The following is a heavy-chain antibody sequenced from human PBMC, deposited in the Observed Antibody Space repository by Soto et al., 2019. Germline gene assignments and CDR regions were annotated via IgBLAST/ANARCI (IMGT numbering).Heavy chain of an antibody. CDR2: INHSGST. Sequence: PTETLFLSCAVYSGSFSGYYWSWMRQPPGKWLEWIGEINHSGSTNYNPSLKSRVTISVDTSKNQFSLKLSSVTAADTAVYYCARGSGYDYVWGSYRYTVIFDYWGQGTLVTVSS. V-gene: IGHV4-34*01. CDR1: SGSFSGYY. J-gene: IGHJ4*02. CDR3: ARGSGYDYVWGSYRYTVIFDY. D-gene: IGHD3-16*02.